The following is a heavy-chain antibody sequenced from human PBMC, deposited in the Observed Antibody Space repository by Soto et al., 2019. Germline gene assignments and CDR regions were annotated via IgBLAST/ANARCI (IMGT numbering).Heavy chain of an antibody. CDR1: DGSVSSGSYY. CDR2: IYSSGST. D-gene: IGHD1-1*01. J-gene: IGHJ5*02. Sequence: SETLSLTCTVSDGSVSSGSYYWTWIRQPPGKGLEWIGYIYSSGSTLYNPSLKSRVIISVDTSMNQFSLKLSSVTAADTAVYYCARDSLDFFDPWGQATLVTLSS. V-gene: IGHV4-61*01. CDR3: ARDSLDFFDP.